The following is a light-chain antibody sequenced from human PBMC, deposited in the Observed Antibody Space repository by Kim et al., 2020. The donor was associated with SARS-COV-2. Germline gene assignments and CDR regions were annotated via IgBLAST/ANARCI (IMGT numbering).Light chain of an antibody. Sequence: DIQMTQSPSTLSASVGDRVTITCRASQSISSSLAWYQQKPGKAPKLVIYKASSLESGVPPRFSGSGSGTEFTLTISSLQSDDFATYYCQQCHSYPLTFGGGTKVDIK. CDR1: QSISSS. V-gene: IGKV1-5*03. CDR3: QQCHSYPLT. J-gene: IGKJ4*01. CDR2: KAS.